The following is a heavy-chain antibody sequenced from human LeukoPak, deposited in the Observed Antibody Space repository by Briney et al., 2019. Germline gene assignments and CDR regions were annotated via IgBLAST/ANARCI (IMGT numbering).Heavy chain of an antibody. CDR2: ISWNGGIK. J-gene: IGHJ4*02. V-gene: IGHV3-9*01. CDR3: AKDLVGSGNYFDY. Sequence: PGGSLRLSCAASGFAFDDYSMHWVRQAPGKGLEWVSGISWNGGIKGYADSVKGRFTISRDNSKNTLYLQMNSLRAEDTAVYYCAKDLVGSGNYFDYWGQGTLVTVSS. D-gene: IGHD3-10*01. CDR1: GFAFDDYS.